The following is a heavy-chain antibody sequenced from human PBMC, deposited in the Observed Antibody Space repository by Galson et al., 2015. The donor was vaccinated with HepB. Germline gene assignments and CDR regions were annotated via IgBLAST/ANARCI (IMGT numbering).Heavy chain of an antibody. V-gene: IGHV3-23*01. CDR3: AKGGRGLIPGVSR. D-gene: IGHD3-3*01. CDR2: ISVSGKST. J-gene: IGHJ4*02. CDR1: KFTFSSYT. Sequence: SLRLSCAASKFTFSSYTMSWVRQAPGKGLEWVSSISVSGKSTFYADSVKGRFTISRDSSRNRLYLQMNSLRVEDTALYFCAKGGRGLIPGVSRWGQGTLVTVSS.